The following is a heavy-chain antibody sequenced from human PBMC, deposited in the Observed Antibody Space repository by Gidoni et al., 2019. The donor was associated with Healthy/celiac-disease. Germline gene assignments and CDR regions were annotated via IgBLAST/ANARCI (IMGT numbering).Heavy chain of an antibody. CDR2: MNPNSGNT. CDR3: ARVKTNDYRRQTNWFDP. V-gene: IGHV1-8*01. Sequence: QVQLVQSGAEVKKPGASVKVSCKASGYPFPSYDINWVRQATGQGLEWMGWMNPNSGNTGYAQKFQGRVTMTRNTSISTAYMELSSLRSEDTAVYYCARVKTNDYRRQTNWFDPWGQGTLVTVSS. CDR1: GYPFPSYD. D-gene: IGHD4-4*01. J-gene: IGHJ5*02.